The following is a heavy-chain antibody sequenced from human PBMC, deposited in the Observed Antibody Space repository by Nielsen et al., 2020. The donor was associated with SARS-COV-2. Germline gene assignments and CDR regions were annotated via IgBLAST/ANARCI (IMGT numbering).Heavy chain of an antibody. CDR3: ARGREYYGSGSLFDY. Sequence: GGSLRLSCAASGFTFSSYEMNWVRQAPGKGLEWVSYISSSGSTIYYADSVKGRFTISRDNAKNSLYLQMNSLRAEDTAVYYCARGREYYGSGSLFDYWGQGTLVTVSS. D-gene: IGHD3-10*01. J-gene: IGHJ4*02. CDR1: GFTFSSYE. CDR2: ISSSGSTI. V-gene: IGHV3-48*03.